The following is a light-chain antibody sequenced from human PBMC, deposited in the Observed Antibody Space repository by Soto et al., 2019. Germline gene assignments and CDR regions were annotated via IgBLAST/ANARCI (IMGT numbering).Light chain of an antibody. Sequence: EIVLTQSPGTLSLSPGEGATLSCRASQSVSSTYLAWYQQKPGQAPRLIIYSASSRASGIPDRFSGSGSGTDFTLTINRLEPEDFAEYYCQQYSGPGMYTFGQGTKLEIK. CDR2: SAS. CDR1: QSVSSTY. V-gene: IGKV3-20*01. J-gene: IGKJ2*01. CDR3: QQYSGPGMYT.